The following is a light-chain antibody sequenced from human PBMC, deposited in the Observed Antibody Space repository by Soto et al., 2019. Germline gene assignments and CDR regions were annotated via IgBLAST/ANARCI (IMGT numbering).Light chain of an antibody. Sequence: EIVLTQSPATLPSSPGERATLSCRASQTVGVRLAWYQHKPGQAPRLIIYEASNRAAGIPARFSGSGSGTDFTLTITSLAPEASASYSCHQRKRWPRTFGQGTKVDIK. CDR1: QTVGVR. CDR2: EAS. CDR3: HQRKRWPRT. J-gene: IGKJ1*01. V-gene: IGKV3-11*01.